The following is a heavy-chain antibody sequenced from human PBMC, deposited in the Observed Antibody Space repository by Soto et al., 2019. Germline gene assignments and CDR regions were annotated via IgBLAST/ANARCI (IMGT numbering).Heavy chain of an antibody. CDR2: ISGSGTSI. CDR3: ASPAGADKHEFYF. CDR1: GLTLRRRG. J-gene: IGHJ4*01. Sequence: GRSLRLSCGASGLTLRRRGMNWVRQSPGKGLEWISYISGSGTSIYYADSVKGRFTVSRDNAKNSLYLQMNSLRDEDTAVYYCASPAGADKHEFYFWGQGTLVIVSS. D-gene: IGHD6-19*01. V-gene: IGHV3-48*02.